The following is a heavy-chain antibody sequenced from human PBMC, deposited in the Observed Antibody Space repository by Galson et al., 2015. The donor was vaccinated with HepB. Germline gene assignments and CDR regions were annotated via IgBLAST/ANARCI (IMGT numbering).Heavy chain of an antibody. D-gene: IGHD3-3*01. CDR1: GFTFSSYS. CDR3: ARALIGNIWSGYYYYMDV. V-gene: IGHV3-48*01. J-gene: IGHJ6*03. Sequence: SLRLSCAASGFTFSSYSMNWVRQAPGKGLVWVSYISSSSSTIYYADSVKGRFTISRDNAKNSLYLQMNSLRAEDTAVYYCARALIGNIWSGYYYYMDVWGKGTTVTVSS. CDR2: ISSSSSTI.